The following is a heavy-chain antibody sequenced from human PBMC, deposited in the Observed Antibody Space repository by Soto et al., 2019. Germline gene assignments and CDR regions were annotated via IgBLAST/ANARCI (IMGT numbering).Heavy chain of an antibody. D-gene: IGHD2-8*01. J-gene: IGHJ6*02. Sequence: QGQLVQSGAEVKKPGASVKVSCKASGYTFTRYGISWVRQAPGQGLEWMGWISGYIGDTKYAQKFQGRVNMTIDTSTTTAFMELRSLTSDDTAVYYCAKNGHPPYYYYGLDVWGQGTTVTVSS. CDR1: GYTFTRYG. CDR2: ISGYIGDT. V-gene: IGHV1-18*01. CDR3: AKNGHPPYYYYGLDV.